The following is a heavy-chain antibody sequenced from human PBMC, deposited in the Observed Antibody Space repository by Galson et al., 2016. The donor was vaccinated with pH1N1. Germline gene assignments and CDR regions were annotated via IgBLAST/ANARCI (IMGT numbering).Heavy chain of an antibody. V-gene: IGHV1-18*01. CDR1: GYMFSTYG. D-gene: IGHD3-22*01. J-gene: IGHJ4*02. CDR3: SKGTLPCYYDY. CDR2: ISGYNGNT. Sequence: SVKVSCKASGYMFSTYGINWVRKAPGQGPEWMGRISGYNGNTIYAQKFQARLSMTIDKSTSTVYMELRSLRFDDTAFYYCSKGTLPCYYDYWGRGTLVTVSS.